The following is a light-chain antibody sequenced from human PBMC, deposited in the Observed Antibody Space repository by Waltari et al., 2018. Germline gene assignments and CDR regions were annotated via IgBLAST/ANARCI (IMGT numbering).Light chain of an antibody. J-gene: IGLJ1*01. Sequence: QSALTQPASVSGSPGQSITISCSGTDSDVGAYDFVSWYQQHPGKAPPLIIYEVSNRPSGISNRFSSSQSGNTASLTISGLQAEDEADYYCSSYTTSSAPGVFGTGTRVTVL. CDR2: EVS. CDR3: SSYTTSSAPGV. CDR1: DSDVGAYDF. V-gene: IGLV2-14*01.